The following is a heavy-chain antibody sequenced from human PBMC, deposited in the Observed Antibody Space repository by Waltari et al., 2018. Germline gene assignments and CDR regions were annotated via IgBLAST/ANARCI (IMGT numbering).Heavy chain of an antibody. CDR1: GFTVSSNY. CDR2: IYSGGST. Sequence: VQLVESGGGLIQPRGSLRLSCAASGFTVSSNYMSWVRQAPGKGLEWVSVIYSGGSTYYADSVKGRFTISRDNSKNTLYLQMNSLRAEDTAVYYCARDHYCSGGSCYSGDYWGQGTLVTVSS. D-gene: IGHD2-15*01. CDR3: ARDHYCSGGSCYSGDY. V-gene: IGHV3-53*01. J-gene: IGHJ4*02.